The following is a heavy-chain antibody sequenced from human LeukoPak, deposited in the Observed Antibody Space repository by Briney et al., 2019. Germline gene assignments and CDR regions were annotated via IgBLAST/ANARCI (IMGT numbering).Heavy chain of an antibody. CDR2: ISYDGSNK. V-gene: IGHV3-30*18. CDR1: GFTFSSYG. J-gene: IGHJ4*02. Sequence: GGSLRLSCAASGFTFSSYGMHWVRQAPGKGLEWVAVISYDGSNKYYADSVKGRFTISRDNSKSTLYLQMNSLRAEDTAVYYCTKNPTPPGYFDYWGQGILVTVSS. D-gene: IGHD4-11*01. CDR3: TKNPTPPGYFDY.